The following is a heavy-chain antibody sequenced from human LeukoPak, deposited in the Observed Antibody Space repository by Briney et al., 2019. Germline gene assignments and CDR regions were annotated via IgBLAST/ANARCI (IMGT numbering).Heavy chain of an antibody. J-gene: IGHJ6*03. D-gene: IGHD3-10*01. Sequence: ASVKVSCKASGYTFTSYYMHWVRQAPGQGLEWMGIINPSGGSTSYAQKFQGRVTMTRDTSTSTVYMELSSLRSEDTAVYYCASSTMVRGGSGYYYYYYMDVWGQGTLVTVSS. CDR3: ASSTMVRGGSGYYYYYYMDV. V-gene: IGHV1-46*01. CDR1: GYTFTSYY. CDR2: INPSGGST.